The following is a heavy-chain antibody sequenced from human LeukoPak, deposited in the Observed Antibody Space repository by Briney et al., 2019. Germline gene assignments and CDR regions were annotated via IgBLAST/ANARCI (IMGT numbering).Heavy chain of an antibody. Sequence: GGSLRLSCAASGFTFISYDMNWVRQAPGKGLEWVSYISGSGGSIYYTDSVKGRFTISRDNASNTLYLQMNSLRAEDTAVYYCARRYCSGARCFLDYWGQGTLVTVSS. J-gene: IGHJ4*02. CDR3: ARRYCSGARCFLDY. D-gene: IGHD2-15*01. CDR1: GFTFISYD. CDR2: ISGSGGSI. V-gene: IGHV3-48*03.